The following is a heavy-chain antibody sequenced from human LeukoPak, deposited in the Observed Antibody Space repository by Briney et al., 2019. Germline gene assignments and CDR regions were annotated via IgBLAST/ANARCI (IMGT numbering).Heavy chain of an antibody. CDR2: IYYSGST. D-gene: IGHD6-19*01. CDR3: ARHLVAVAGDYYYYGMDV. V-gene: IGHV4-59*08. J-gene: IGHJ6*02. CDR1: GGSISSYY. Sequence: SETLSLTCTVSGGSISSYYWSWIRQPPGKGLEWIGYIYYSGSTNYNPSLKSRVTISVDTSRNQFSLKLSSVTAADTAVYYCARHLVAVAGDYYYYGMDVWGQGTTVTVS.